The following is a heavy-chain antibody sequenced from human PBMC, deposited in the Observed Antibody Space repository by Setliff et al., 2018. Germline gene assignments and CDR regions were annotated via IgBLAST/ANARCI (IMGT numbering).Heavy chain of an antibody. J-gene: IGHJ6*03. CDR1: GYTFTTYA. V-gene: IGHV7-4-1*02. CDR2: INTDTGNP. D-gene: IGHD3-10*01. Sequence: GASVKVSCKASGYTFTTYAISWMRQAPGRGLEWMGWINTDTGNPSYAQGFTGRFVFSLDTSVSTAYLQISSLKAEDTALYYCARASRFGTIKYRGDYYMDVWGKGTTVTVSS. CDR3: ARASRFGTIKYRGDYYMDV.